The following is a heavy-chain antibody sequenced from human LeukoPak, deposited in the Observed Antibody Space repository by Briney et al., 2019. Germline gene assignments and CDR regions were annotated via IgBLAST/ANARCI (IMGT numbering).Heavy chain of an antibody. CDR3: ARAGAADPRWWFDP. J-gene: IGHJ5*02. CDR1: GGSISSYY. CDR2: IYHSGST. D-gene: IGHD5-24*01. V-gene: IGHV4-38-2*02. Sequence: PSETLSLTCTVSGGSISSYYWGWIRQPPGKGLEWIGSIYHSGSTYYNPSLKSRVTISVDTSKNQFSLKLSSVTAADTAVYYCARAGAADPRWWFDPWGQGTLVTVSS.